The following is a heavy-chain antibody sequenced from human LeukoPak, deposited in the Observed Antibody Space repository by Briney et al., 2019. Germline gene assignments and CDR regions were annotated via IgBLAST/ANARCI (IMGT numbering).Heavy chain of an antibody. CDR2: IKQDGSQ. V-gene: IGHV3-7*01. CDR1: GFTFSRHW. CDR3: ARGPDYGDTLDSFDY. J-gene: IGHJ4*02. Sequence: GGSLRLSCAASGFTFSRHWMGWVRQAPGKGLEWVANIKQDGSQYYVDSVKGRFIISRDNAKNSLYLQMNSLRVEDTAVYSCARGPDYGDTLDSFDYWGQGTLVTVSS. D-gene: IGHD4-17*01.